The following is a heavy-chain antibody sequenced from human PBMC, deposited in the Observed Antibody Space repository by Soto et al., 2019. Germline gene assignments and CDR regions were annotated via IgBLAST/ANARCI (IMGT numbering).Heavy chain of an antibody. Sequence: SETLSLTCTVSGGSISSSSYYGGWIRQPPGKGLEWIGSIFYSGSTYYNPSLKSRVTISVDTSKNQFSLKLYSVTAADTAMYYCARHVVTASSPIYYFDYWGQGTLVTVSS. CDR3: ARHVVTASSPIYYFDY. J-gene: IGHJ4*02. CDR1: GGSISSSSYY. V-gene: IGHV4-39*01. D-gene: IGHD2-21*02. CDR2: IFYSGST.